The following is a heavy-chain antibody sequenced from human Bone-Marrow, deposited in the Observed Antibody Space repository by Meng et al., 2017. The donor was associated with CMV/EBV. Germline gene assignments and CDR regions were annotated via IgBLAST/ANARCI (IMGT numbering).Heavy chain of an antibody. CDR1: GYTFPYSA. J-gene: IGHJ4*02. Sequence: SGYTFPYSALHWMRQAPGQRLEWMGLINPATSNAKYSQTFQGRVTITRDTSATTAYMELSGLRSEDTAIYYCARGPYSSGWYGLVDYWGQGTLVTVSS. V-gene: IGHV1-3*01. D-gene: IGHD6-19*01. CDR3: ARGPYSSGWYGLVDY. CDR2: INPATSNA.